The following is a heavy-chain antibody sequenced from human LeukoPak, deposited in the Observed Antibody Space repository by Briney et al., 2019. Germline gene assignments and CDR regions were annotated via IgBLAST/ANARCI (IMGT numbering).Heavy chain of an antibody. J-gene: IGHJ3*02. Sequence: GGSLRLSCAASGFTVSSNYMSWVRQGPGEGLEWVSVIYSGGSTYYADSVKGRFTISRDNSKNTLYLQMNSLRAEDTAVYYCARGLYVQHAFHIWGQGTMVTDSS. CDR1: GFTVSSNY. CDR2: IYSGGST. D-gene: IGHD2/OR15-2a*01. CDR3: ARGLYVQHAFHI. V-gene: IGHV3-66*01.